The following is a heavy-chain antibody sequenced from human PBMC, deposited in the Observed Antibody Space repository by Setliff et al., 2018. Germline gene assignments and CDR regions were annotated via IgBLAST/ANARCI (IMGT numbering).Heavy chain of an antibody. CDR1: GGSLNSGSYY. CDR2: LHTSGST. CDR3: ARDNTILGATDH. V-gene: IGHV4-61*02. Sequence: PSETLSLTCAVSGGSLNSGSYYWSWIRQSTERGLEWLGRLHTSGSTTDNPAPNSRVTISVDTSTNQFSLRLTSLTAADTAVYFCARDNTILGATDHWGQGTLVTVSS. J-gene: IGHJ5*02. D-gene: IGHD1-26*01.